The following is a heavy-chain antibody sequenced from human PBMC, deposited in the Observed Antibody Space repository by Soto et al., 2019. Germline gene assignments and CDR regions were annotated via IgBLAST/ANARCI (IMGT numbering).Heavy chain of an antibody. CDR1: GGSISSSSYY. D-gene: IGHD6-19*01. Sequence: QLQLQESGPGLVKPSETLSLTCTVSGGSISSSSYYWGWIRQPPGKGLEWIGSIYYSGSTYYNPSLNSRVTISVDTSKNQFSLKLSSVTAADTAVYYCARHGRSSGWYNWFDPWGQGTLVTVSS. V-gene: IGHV4-39*01. J-gene: IGHJ5*02. CDR3: ARHGRSSGWYNWFDP. CDR2: IYYSGST.